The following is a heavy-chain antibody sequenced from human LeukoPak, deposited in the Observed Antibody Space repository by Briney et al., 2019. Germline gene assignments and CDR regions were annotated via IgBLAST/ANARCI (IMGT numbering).Heavy chain of an antibody. D-gene: IGHD2-15*01. CDR3: ARGLGYCSGGSCYPLGYFDY. Sequence: SETLSLTCTVSGGSISSGGYYWSWIRQHPGKGLEWIGYIYYSGSTYYNPSLKSRVTISVDTSKNQFSLKLSSVTAADTAVYYCARGLGYCSGGSCYPLGYFDYWGQGTLVTVSS. CDR2: IYYSGST. V-gene: IGHV4-31*03. J-gene: IGHJ4*02. CDR1: GGSISSGGYY.